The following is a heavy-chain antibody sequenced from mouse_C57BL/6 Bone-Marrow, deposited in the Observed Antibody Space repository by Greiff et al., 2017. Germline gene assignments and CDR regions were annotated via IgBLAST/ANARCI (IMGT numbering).Heavy chain of an antibody. J-gene: IGHJ4*01. CDR2: ISDGGSYT. CDR3: ARTYGSLYYYAMDY. V-gene: IGHV5-4*03. D-gene: IGHD1-1*01. Sequence: DVKLVESGGGLVKPGGSLKLSCAASGFTFSSYAMSWVRQTPEKRLEWVATISDGGSYTYYPDNVKGRFTISRDNAKNNLYLQMSYLKSEDTAMYYCARTYGSLYYYAMDYWGQGTSVTVSS. CDR1: GFTFSSYA.